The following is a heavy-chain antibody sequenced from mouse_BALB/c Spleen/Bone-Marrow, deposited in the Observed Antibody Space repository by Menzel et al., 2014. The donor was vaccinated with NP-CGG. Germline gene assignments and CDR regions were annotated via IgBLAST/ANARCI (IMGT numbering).Heavy chain of an antibody. J-gene: IGHJ4*01. CDR2: INPGSGGT. Sequence: VMLVESGAELVRPGTSVKVSCKASGYAFTNYLIEWVKQRPGQGLEWIGVINPGSGGTNYNEKFKGKATLTADKSSSTAYMQLSSLTSDDSAVYFCARWDYAMDYWGQGTSVTVPS. CDR3: ARWDYAMDY. CDR1: GYAFTNYL. V-gene: IGHV1-54*01.